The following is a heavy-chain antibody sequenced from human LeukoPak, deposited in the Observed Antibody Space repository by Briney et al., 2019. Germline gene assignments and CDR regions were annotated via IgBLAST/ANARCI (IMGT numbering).Heavy chain of an antibody. V-gene: IGHV1-2*02. Sequence: GASVKVSCKASGYTFTGYYMHWVRQAPGQGLEWMGWINPNSGGTNYAQKFQGRVTMTRDTSISTAYMELSRLRSDDTAVYYCAGVRVGYCSSTSCYYYYGMDVWGQGTTVTVSS. J-gene: IGHJ6*02. CDR3: AGVRVGYCSSTSCYYYYGMDV. CDR2: INPNSGGT. CDR1: GYTFTGYY. D-gene: IGHD2-2*01.